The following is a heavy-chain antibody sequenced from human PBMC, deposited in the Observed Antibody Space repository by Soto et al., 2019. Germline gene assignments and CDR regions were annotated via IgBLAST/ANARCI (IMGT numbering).Heavy chain of an antibody. CDR3: ARDLGIAVAGTGGWFDP. CDR1: GGSISSSNW. Sequence: ASETLSLTCAVSGGSISSSNWWSWVRQPPGKGLEWIGEIYHSGSTNYNPSLKSRVTISVDKSKNQFSLKLSSVTAADTAVYYCARDLGIAVAGTGGWFDPWGQGTLVTVSS. CDR2: IYHSGST. J-gene: IGHJ5*02. V-gene: IGHV4-4*02. D-gene: IGHD6-19*01.